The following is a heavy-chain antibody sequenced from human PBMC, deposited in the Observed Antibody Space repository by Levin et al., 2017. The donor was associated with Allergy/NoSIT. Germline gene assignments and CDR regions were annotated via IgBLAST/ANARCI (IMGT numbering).Heavy chain of an antibody. CDR2: IKQDGSEK. CDR3: ARVYRSTSGFGMDG. Sequence: GESLKISCAASGFIFSSYWMSWVRQAPGKGLEWVANIKQDGSEKYYVDSVKGRFTFSRDNAKNSLYLQMNSLRAEDTAVEYCARVYRSTSGFGMDGWGQGTTVTVAS. V-gene: IGHV3-7*01. CDR1: GFIFSSYW. J-gene: IGHJ6*02. D-gene: IGHD2-2*01.